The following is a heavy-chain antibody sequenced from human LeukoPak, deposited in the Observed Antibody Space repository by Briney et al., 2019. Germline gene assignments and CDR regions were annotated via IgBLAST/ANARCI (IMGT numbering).Heavy chain of an antibody. Sequence: GGSLRLSCAASGFTFSSYAMSWVHQAPGKGLEWVSAISGSGGSTYYADSVKGRFTISRDNSKNTLYLQMNSLRAEDTAVYYCAKGGPSYCSGGSCYAEAFDIWGQGTMVTVSS. CDR3: AKGGPSYCSGGSCYAEAFDI. D-gene: IGHD2-15*01. V-gene: IGHV3-23*01. J-gene: IGHJ3*02. CDR1: GFTFSSYA. CDR2: ISGSGGST.